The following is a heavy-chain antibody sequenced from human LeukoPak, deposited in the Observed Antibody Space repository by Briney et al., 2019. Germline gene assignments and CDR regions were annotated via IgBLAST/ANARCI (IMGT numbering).Heavy chain of an antibody. J-gene: IGHJ6*02. V-gene: IGHV3-33*01. CDR2: IWYDGSNK. D-gene: IGHD3-3*01. CDR3: ARDYDFWSGPPSYGMDV. CDR1: GFTFSSYG. Sequence: GGSLRLSCAASGFTFSSYGMHWVRQAPGKGLEWVAVIWYDGSNKYYADSVKGRFTISRDNSKNTLYPQMNSLRAEDTAVYYCARDYDFWSGPPSYGMDVWGQGTTVTVSS.